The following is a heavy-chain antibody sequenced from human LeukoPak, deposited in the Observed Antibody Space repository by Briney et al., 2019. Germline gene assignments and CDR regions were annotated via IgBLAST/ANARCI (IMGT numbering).Heavy chain of an antibody. CDR2: IYYSGST. CDR1: GGSLSSYY. D-gene: IGHD3-3*01. Sequence: PSETLSLTCTVAGGSLSSYYWRWIRQPPGKGLEWIGYIYYSGSTNYNRSLRSGVTISVDTSKNQFSLKLSSVTAADTAVYYCARASTEGLRFLEWFINPYYMDVWGKGTTVTVSS. V-gene: IGHV4-59*01. CDR3: ARASTEGLRFLEWFINPYYMDV. J-gene: IGHJ6*03.